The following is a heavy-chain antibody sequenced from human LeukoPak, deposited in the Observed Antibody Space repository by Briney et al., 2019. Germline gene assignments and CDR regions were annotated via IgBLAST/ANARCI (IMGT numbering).Heavy chain of an antibody. V-gene: IGHV1-2*02. CDR1: GYTFTGYY. D-gene: IGHD3-22*01. CDR3: ARDTYYYDSSGYRPGDY. Sequence: ASVKVSCKASGYTFTGYYMHWVRQAPGQGLEWMGWINPNSGGTNYAQKFQGRVTMTRDTSISTAYMELSRLRSVDTAVYYCARDTYYYDSSGYRPGDYWGQGTLVTVSS. J-gene: IGHJ4*02. CDR2: INPNSGGT.